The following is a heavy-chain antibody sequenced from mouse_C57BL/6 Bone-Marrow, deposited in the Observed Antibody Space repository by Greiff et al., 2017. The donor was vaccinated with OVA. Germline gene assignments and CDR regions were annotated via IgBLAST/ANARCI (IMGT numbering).Heavy chain of an antibody. V-gene: IGHV1-26*01. D-gene: IGHD2-5*01. Sequence: VQLQQSGPELVKPGASVKISCKASGYTFTDYYMNWVKQSHGKSLEWIGDINPNNGGTSYNQKFKGKATLTVDKSSSTAYMELRSLTSEDSAVYYCAPYSNYEDWYFDVWGTGTTVTVSS. J-gene: IGHJ1*03. CDR2: INPNNGGT. CDR3: APYSNYEDWYFDV. CDR1: GYTFTDYY.